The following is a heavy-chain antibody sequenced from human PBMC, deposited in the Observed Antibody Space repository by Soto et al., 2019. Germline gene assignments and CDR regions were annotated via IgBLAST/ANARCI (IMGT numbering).Heavy chain of an antibody. CDR3: ASQPVDTAMVIRHYYGMDV. J-gene: IGHJ6*02. Sequence: PGESLKISCKGSGYSFTSYWISWVRQMPGKGLEWMGRIDPSDSYTNYSPSFQGHVTISADKSISTAYLQWSSLKASDTAMYYCASQPVDTAMVIRHYYGMDVWGQGTTVTVSS. V-gene: IGHV5-10-1*01. CDR2: IDPSDSYT. CDR1: GYSFTSYW. D-gene: IGHD5-18*01.